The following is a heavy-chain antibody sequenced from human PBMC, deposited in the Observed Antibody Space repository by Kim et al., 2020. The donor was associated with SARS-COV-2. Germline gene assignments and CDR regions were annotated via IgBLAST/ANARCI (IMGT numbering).Heavy chain of an antibody. V-gene: IGHV3-33*01. J-gene: IGHJ4*02. CDR3: ARDRRPYFDY. CDR2: K. Sequence: KYYADSVKGRFTISRDNSKNTLYLQMNSLRAEDTAVYYCARDRRPYFDYWGQGTLVTVSS.